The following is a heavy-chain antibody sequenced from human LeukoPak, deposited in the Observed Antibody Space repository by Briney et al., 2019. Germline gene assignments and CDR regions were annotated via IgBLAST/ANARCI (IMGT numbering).Heavy chain of an antibody. CDR1: GGSFSGYY. V-gene: IGHV4-34*01. CDR3: ARRLGVGATTHFDY. Sequence: SETLSLTCAVYGGSFSGYYWSWIRQPPGKGLEWIGEINHSGSTNYNPSLKSRVTISVDTSKNQFSLKLSSVTAADTAVYYCARRLGVGATTHFDYWGQGTLVTVSS. D-gene: IGHD1-26*01. CDR2: INHSGST. J-gene: IGHJ4*02.